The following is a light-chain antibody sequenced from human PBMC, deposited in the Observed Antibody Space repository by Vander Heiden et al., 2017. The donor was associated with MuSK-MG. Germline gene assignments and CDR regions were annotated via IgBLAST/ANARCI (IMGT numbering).Light chain of an antibody. V-gene: IGLV2-11*01. CDR2: DVS. CDR1: SSDVCGYNY. Sequence: QSALTQPRSVSGSPGQSVTISCTGTSSDVCGYNYVSWYQQPPGKAPKLMSYDVSKRPSGVPDRFSGSKSGTTASLTISGLQAEDEAYYYCCSYAGSYTVFGGGTKLTVL. J-gene: IGLJ2*01. CDR3: CSYAGSYTV.